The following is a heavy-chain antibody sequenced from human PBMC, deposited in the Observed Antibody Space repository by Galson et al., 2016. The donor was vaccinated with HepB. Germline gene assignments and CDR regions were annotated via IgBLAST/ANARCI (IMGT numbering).Heavy chain of an antibody. J-gene: IGHJ4*02. D-gene: IGHD4-17*01. CDR2: IYPGDSDT. CDR1: GYNFTTYW. Sequence: QSGAEVKKPGESLKISCKGSGYNFTTYWIGWVRQMPGKGLEWMGIIYPGDSDTKYSPSFHGQVTMSTDKSLTTAFLQWSTLKASDTAIYYCARGNDYGDFGGPYYFDFWGQGTLVTVSS. CDR3: ARGNDYGDFGGPYYFDF. V-gene: IGHV5-51*01.